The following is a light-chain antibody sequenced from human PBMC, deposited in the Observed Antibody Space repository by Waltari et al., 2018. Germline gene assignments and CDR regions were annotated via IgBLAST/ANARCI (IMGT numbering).Light chain of an antibody. V-gene: IGLV2-11*01. Sequence: QSALTQPRSVSGSPGQAVTIPCPGSSGDVGAFTYASWYQQHPGKAPKLMLYDVTKRPSGVPDRFSGSRSADTASLTISGLQAEDEADYYCCSYGGSYTLVVFGGGTKLTVL. CDR2: DVT. J-gene: IGLJ2*01. CDR1: SGDVGAFTY. CDR3: CSYGGSYTLVV.